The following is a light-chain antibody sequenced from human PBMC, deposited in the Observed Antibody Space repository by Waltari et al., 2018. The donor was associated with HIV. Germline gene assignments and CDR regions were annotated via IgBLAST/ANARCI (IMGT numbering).Light chain of an antibody. J-gene: IGLJ2*01. Sequence: SLLTQPTSASAAPGQRVPISCSGSDSNVGSNFVSWYQHIPGTGPKLLLYDNHQRHAGVPERFSASKTGTSASLDITGLQTADEADYYCVTWDSNVQILLFGGGTKVTVL. CDR2: DNH. CDR1: DSNVGSNF. V-gene: IGLV1-51*01. CDR3: VTWDSNVQILL.